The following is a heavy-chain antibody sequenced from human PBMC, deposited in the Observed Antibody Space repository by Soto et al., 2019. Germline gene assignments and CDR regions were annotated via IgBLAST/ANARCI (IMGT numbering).Heavy chain of an antibody. CDR2: ISPFNGKT. Sequence: QIQLVQSGAEVKKPGASVKVSCKASGYSFNIYGINWVRQAPGQGLVWMGWISPFNGKTNYAQNVQGRVTMTTDTPTSTAYVELRSLRSDDTAVYYCARDRVPKSSGFFPFDYWGHGTLVTVSS. V-gene: IGHV1-18*01. J-gene: IGHJ4*01. CDR3: ARDRVPKSSGFFPFDY. D-gene: IGHD3-22*01. CDR1: GYSFNIYG.